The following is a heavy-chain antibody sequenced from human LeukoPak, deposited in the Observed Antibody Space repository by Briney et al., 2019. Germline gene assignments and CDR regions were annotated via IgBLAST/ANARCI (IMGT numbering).Heavy chain of an antibody. CDR1: GYTFTSYG. D-gene: IGHD2-8*01. V-gene: IGHV1-18*01. CDR2: ISVYNGNT. J-gene: IGHJ4*02. Sequence: ASVKVSCKASGYTFTSYGISWVRQAPGQGLEWMGWISVYNGNTNYAQKLQGRGTMTTDTSTSTAYMELRSLRSDDTAVYYCARGPYCTNGVCYTEVDYWGQGTLVTVSS. CDR3: ARGPYCTNGVCYTEVDY.